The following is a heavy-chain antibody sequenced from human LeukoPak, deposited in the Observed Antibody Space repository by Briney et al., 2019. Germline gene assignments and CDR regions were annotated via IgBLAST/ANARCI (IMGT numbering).Heavy chain of an antibody. D-gene: IGHD6-13*01. CDR1: GFTFDDYA. CDR2: ISWNSGSI. V-gene: IGHV3-9*01. CDR3: AKRVAAAGSHWYFDL. Sequence: GRSLRLSCAASGFTFDDYAMHWVRQAPGKGLEWVSVISWNSGSIGYADSVKGRFTISRDNSKNTLYLQMNSLRAEDTAVYYCAKRVAAAGSHWYFDLWGRGTLVTVSS. J-gene: IGHJ2*01.